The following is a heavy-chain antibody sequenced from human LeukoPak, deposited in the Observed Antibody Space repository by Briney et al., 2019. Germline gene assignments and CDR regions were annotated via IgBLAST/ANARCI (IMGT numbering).Heavy chain of an antibody. Sequence: PSETLSLTCTVSGGSISSSNYYWGWIRQPPGKGLEWIGSIYYSGSTYYNPSLKSRVTISVDTSKNQFSLKLSSVTAADTAVYYCARSPYFYDSSGYYRMYYFDYWGQGTLDTVSS. CDR1: GGSISSSNYY. D-gene: IGHD3-22*01. CDR3: ARSPYFYDSSGYYRMYYFDY. J-gene: IGHJ4*02. V-gene: IGHV4-39*07. CDR2: IYYSGST.